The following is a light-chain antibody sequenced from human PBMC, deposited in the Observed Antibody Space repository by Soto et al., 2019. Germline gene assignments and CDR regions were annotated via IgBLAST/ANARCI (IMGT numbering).Light chain of an antibody. CDR3: SSYAGSNNLVV. CDR1: RSGVGGYNY. CDR2: EVS. Sequence: QSVLTQPPSPSRAPGQSGTLSCTGTRSGVGGYNYVSWYQQHPGKAPKLMIYEVSKRPSGVPDRFSGSKSGNTASLTVSGLQAEDEADYYCSSYAGSNNLVVFGTGTKVTVL. J-gene: IGLJ1*01. V-gene: IGLV2-8*01.